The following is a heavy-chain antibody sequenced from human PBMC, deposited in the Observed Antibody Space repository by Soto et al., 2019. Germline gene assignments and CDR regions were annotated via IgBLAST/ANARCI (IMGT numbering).Heavy chain of an antibody. Sequence: QLQLQESGPGLVKPSETLSLTCAVSGGSISSSSYYWGWIRQPPGKGLEWIGSIYYSGSTYYIPSLQSRVAISVDTTKTQFSPKLNPVTAADTAVYYCARRTVNIRTFYSGLKTPCFDFWGQGTLVTVSS. J-gene: IGHJ4*02. CDR2: IYYSGST. V-gene: IGHV4-39*01. CDR1: GGSISSSSYY. D-gene: IGHD6-19*01. CDR3: ARRTVNIRTFYSGLKTPCFDF.